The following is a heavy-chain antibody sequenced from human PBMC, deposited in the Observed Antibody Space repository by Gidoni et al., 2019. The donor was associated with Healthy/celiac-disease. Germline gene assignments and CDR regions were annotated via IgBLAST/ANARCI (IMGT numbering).Heavy chain of an antibody. Sequence: QLQLQESGPGLVKHSETLSLTCTVSGGSISSSSYYWGWIRQPPGKGLEWIGSIYYSGRTYYNPSLKRRVTISIDTSKNQFSLKLSSVTAADTAVYYCARLFSFAGDYWGQGTLVTVSS. D-gene: IGHD2-2*01. J-gene: IGHJ4*02. CDR2: IYYSGRT. CDR3: ARLFSFAGDY. CDR1: GGSISSSSYY. V-gene: IGHV4-39*01.